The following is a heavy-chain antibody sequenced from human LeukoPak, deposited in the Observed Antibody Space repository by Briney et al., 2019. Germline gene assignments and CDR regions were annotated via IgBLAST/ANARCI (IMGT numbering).Heavy chain of an antibody. D-gene: IGHD4-17*01. J-gene: IGHJ1*01. V-gene: IGHV4-34*01. CDR1: GGSISSYY. Sequence: SETLSLTCTVSGGSISSYYWSWIRQPPGKGLEWIGEINHSGSTNYNPSLKSRVTISVDTSKNQFSLKLSSVTAADTAVYYCAREPDYGGNGEYFQHWGQGTLVTVSS. CDR3: AREPDYGGNGEYFQH. CDR2: INHSGST.